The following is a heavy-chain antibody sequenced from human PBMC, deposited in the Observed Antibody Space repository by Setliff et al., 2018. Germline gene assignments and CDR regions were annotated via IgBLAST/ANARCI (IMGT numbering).Heavy chain of an antibody. D-gene: IGHD3-16*02. J-gene: IGHJ6*03. CDR1: GYTFTGYY. CDR3: ARVKAPALYYYMDV. V-gene: IGHV1-2*06. Sequence: VASVKVSCKASGYTFTGYYMHWVRQAPGQGLEWMGRINPNSGGTNYAQKFQGRVTMTRDTSISTAYMELSRLRSGDTAVYYCARVKAPALYYYMDVWGKGTTVTVS. CDR2: INPNSGGT.